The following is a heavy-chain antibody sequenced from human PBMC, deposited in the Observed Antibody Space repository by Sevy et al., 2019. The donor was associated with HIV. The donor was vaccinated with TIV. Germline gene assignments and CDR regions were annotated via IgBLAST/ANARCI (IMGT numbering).Heavy chain of an antibody. V-gene: IGHV3-23*01. CDR1: GFTFSNYA. CDR2: ISGSGGRT. J-gene: IGHJ2*01. D-gene: IGHD2-15*01. Sequence: GGSLRLSCAASGFTFSNYAMSWVRQAPGKGLEWVSGISGSGGRTYYADSVKGRFTISRDNSKNTLYLKMSSLRAEDTAVYYCARNPGYCSGGTCYWYFDLWGRGTLVTVSS. CDR3: ARNPGYCSGGTCYWYFDL.